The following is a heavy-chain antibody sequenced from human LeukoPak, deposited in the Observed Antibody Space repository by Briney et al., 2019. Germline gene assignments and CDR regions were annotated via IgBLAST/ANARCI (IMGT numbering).Heavy chain of an antibody. V-gene: IGHV3-48*03. D-gene: IGHD3-10*01. Sequence: PGGSLRLSCAASGFTFSSYEMNWVRQAPGKGLEWVSYISSSGSTIYYADSVKGRFTISRDNAKNSLYLQMNSLRAEDTAVYYYARDGRSYGSGPTDYWGQGTLVTVSS. CDR2: ISSSGSTI. CDR1: GFTFSSYE. CDR3: ARDGRSYGSGPTDY. J-gene: IGHJ4*02.